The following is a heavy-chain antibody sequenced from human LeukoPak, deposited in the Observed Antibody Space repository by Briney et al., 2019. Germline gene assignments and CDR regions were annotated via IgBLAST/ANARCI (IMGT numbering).Heavy chain of an antibody. CDR3: TKEFCGSRAACAGGSYYDF. J-gene: IGHJ2*01. CDR1: GFTFSKDD. Sequence: GGSLRLSCAASGFTFSKDDFHWVRQAPGKGLEWVAAIGVTGDTYYADSVKGRFTISREDAANSLYLRMRSLGAGDTALYCTKEFCGSRAACAGGSYYDFWGRGALVTVSS. D-gene: IGHD2-15*01. V-gene: IGHV3-13*01. CDR2: IGVTGDT.